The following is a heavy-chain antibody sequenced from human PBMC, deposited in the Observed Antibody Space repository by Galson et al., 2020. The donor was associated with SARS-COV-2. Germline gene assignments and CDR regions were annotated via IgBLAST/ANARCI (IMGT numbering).Heavy chain of an antibody. J-gene: IGHJ4*02. D-gene: IGHD5-18*01. CDR2: TYWDDDK. V-gene: IGHV2-5*02. CDR1: GFSLSTSGVG. CDR3: AHRSILLSRGYS. Sequence: SGPTLVKPTQTLTLTCTFSGFSLSTSGVGVGWIRQPPGKALEWLALTYWDDDKRYSPSLKSRLTITKDTSKNQVVLTMTNMDPVDTATYYCAHRSILLSRGYSWGQGTLVTVSS.